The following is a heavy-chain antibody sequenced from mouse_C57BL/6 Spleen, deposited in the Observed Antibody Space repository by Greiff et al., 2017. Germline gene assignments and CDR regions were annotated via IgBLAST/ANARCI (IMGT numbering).Heavy chain of an antibody. V-gene: IGHV2-2*01. CDR1: GFSFTSYG. D-gene: IGHD1-1*01. CDR2: IWRGGST. J-gene: IGHJ1*03. Sequence: VQLQQSGPGLVQPSQCLSITCTVSGFSFTSYGVHWVRQSPGKGLEWLGEIWRGGSTDYNAAFISRLSISKDNSKSQVFLKRNSLLADDAAIYYCARGCYYYGEEEYVEVWGTGTTVTVSS. CDR3: ARGCYYYGEEEYVEV.